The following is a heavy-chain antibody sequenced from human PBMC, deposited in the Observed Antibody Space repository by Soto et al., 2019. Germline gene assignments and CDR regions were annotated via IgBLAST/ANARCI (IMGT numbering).Heavy chain of an antibody. CDR3: AREPQGIAAALDY. Sequence: GGSLRLSCAASGFTFRTYGMNWVRRAPGGGLEWVASISSSGSFIYYADSVKGRFTISRDDAEKSLYLQMNSLRAEDTALYYCAREPQGIAAALDYWGQGTLVTVSS. D-gene: IGHD6-13*01. J-gene: IGHJ4*02. CDR1: GFTFRTYG. CDR2: ISSSGSFI. V-gene: IGHV3-21*01.